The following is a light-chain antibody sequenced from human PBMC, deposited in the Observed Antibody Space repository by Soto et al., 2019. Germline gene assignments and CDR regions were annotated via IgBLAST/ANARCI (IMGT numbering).Light chain of an antibody. CDR1: QSIGST. CDR2: DAS. J-gene: IGKJ1*01. Sequence: EIVMTQSPATLSVSPGERATLSCRASQSIGSTLAWYQQKPGQTPRLLIYDASTRATGIPARFSGIGSGTEFTLIISSLQSEDFALYYCQQYQNLWTFGQGTKVDIK. V-gene: IGKV3-15*01. CDR3: QQYQNLWT.